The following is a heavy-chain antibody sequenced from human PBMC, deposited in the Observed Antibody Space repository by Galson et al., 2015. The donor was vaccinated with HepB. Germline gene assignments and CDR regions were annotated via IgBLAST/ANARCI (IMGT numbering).Heavy chain of an antibody. D-gene: IGHD3-22*01. V-gene: IGHV3-30*18. J-gene: IGHJ5*01. CDR1: GFSFSNYA. Sequence: SLRLSCASSGFSFSNYAMHWVRQAPGKGLEWMAVISYDGSFRYYSDYVKGRFTVPRDPSRSILYRQMNSLRVDDTAVYYCAKGGPGRIGRMINRSLGFDSWGQGTLVIVSS. CDR3: AKGGPGRIGRMINRSLGFDS. CDR2: ISYDGSFR.